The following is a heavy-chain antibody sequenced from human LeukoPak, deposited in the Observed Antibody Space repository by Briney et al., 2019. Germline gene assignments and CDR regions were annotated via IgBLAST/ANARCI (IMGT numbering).Heavy chain of an antibody. CDR3: ARDSGHVYYDILTGKTMPYYFDY. D-gene: IGHD3-9*01. Sequence: SVKVSCKASGGTFSSYAISWVRQAPGQGLEWMGGIIPIFGTANYAQKFQGRVTITADESTSTAYMELSSLRSEDTAVYYCARDSGHVYYDILTGKTMPYYFDYWGQGTLVTVSS. CDR1: GGTFSSYA. CDR2: IIPIFGTA. J-gene: IGHJ4*02. V-gene: IGHV1-69*01.